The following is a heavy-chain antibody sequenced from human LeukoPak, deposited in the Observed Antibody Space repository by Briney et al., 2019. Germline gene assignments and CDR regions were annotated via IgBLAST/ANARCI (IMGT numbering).Heavy chain of an antibody. D-gene: IGHD6-6*01. Sequence: SETLSLTCAVYGGSFSGYYWSWIRQPPGKGPEWIGEINHSGSTNYNPSLKSRVTISVDTSKNQFSLKLSSVTAADTAVYYCARHSGSSPKYYYYYYMDVWGKGTTVTVSS. J-gene: IGHJ6*03. CDR1: GGSFSGYY. V-gene: IGHV4-34*01. CDR3: ARHSGSSPKYYYYYYMDV. CDR2: INHSGST.